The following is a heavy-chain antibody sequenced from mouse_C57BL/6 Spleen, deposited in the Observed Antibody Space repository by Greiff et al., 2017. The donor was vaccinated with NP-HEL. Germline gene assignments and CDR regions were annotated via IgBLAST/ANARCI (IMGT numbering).Heavy chain of an antibody. D-gene: IGHD1-1*01. V-gene: IGHV1-52*01. CDR2: IDPSDSET. CDR3: ARQLYYYGSDY. Sequence: QVQLKQPGAELVRPGSSVKLSCKASGYTFTSYWMHWVKQRPIQGLEWIGNIDPSDSETHYNQKFKDKATLTVDKSSSTAYMQLSSLTSEDSAVYYCARQLYYYGSDYWGQGTTLTVSS. J-gene: IGHJ2*01. CDR1: GYTFTSYW.